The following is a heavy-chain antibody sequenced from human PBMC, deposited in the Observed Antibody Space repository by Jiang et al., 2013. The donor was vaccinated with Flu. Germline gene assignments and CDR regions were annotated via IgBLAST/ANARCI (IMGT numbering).Heavy chain of an antibody. CDR1: GYRFTTYW. D-gene: IGHD2-8*01. CDR2: IYPGDSDT. J-gene: IGHJ4*02. V-gene: IGHV5-51*03. Sequence: GAEVKKPGDSLRISCQTSGYRFTTYWIGWVRQMPGKGLEWMGIIYPGDSDTRYSPSFQGQVTISADKSISTAFLQWSSLQASDTAIYHCARRFCTAESCTLDYWGQGTLVTVSS. CDR3: ARRFCTAESCTLDY.